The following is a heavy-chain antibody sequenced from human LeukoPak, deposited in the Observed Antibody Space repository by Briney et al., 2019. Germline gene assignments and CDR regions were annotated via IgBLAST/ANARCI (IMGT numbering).Heavy chain of an antibody. V-gene: IGHV4-38-2*02. J-gene: IGHJ4*02. CDR2: IYHSGST. D-gene: IGHD2-2*01. Sequence: PSETLSLTCTVSGYSISSGYYWGWIRQPPGKGLEWIGSIYHSGSTYYNPSLKSRVTISVDTSKNQFSLKLSSVTAADTAVYYCARVTYCSSTSCYFPDYWGQGTLVTVSS. CDR3: ARVTYCSSTSCYFPDY. CDR1: GYSISSGYY.